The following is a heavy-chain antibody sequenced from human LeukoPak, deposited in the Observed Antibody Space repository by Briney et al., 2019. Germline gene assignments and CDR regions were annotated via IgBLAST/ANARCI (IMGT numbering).Heavy chain of an antibody. CDR2: ISYDGSNK. D-gene: IGHD3-22*01. CDR1: GFSVSDNF. Sequence: GGSLRLSCAVSGFSVSDNFMSWVRQAPGKGLEWVAVISYDGSNKYYADSVKGRFTISRDNSKNTLYLQMNSLRAEDTAVYYCARGSDSSGYSNWFDPWGQGTLVTVSS. V-gene: IGHV3-30-3*01. CDR3: ARGSDSSGYSNWFDP. J-gene: IGHJ5*02.